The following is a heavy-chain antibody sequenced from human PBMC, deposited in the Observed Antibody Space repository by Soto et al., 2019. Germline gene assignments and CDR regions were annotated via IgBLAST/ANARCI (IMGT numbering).Heavy chain of an antibody. J-gene: IGHJ6*02. CDR1: GGTFSSYT. V-gene: IGHV1-69*02. CDR3: ARAVNSGSYYYYGMDV. D-gene: IGHD1-1*01. Sequence: SVKVSCKASGGTFSSYTISWVRQAPGQGLEWMGRIIPILGIANYAQKFQGRVTITADKSTSTAYMELSSLRSEDTAVYYCARAVNSGSYYYYGMDVWGQGTTVTSP. CDR2: IIPILGIA.